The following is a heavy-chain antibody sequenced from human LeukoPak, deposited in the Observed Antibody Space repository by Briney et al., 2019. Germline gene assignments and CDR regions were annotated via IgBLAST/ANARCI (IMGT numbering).Heavy chain of an antibody. V-gene: IGHV3-30*02. J-gene: IGHJ6*04. Sequence: GGSLRLSCAASGFTFSSYGMHWVRQAPGKGLEWVAFIRCDGSNKYYADSVKGRFTISRDNSKNTLYLQMNSLRAEDTAVYYCAKPELDVWGKGTTVTISS. CDR2: IRCDGSNK. CDR1: GFTFSSYG. CDR3: AKPELDV. D-gene: IGHD1-14*01.